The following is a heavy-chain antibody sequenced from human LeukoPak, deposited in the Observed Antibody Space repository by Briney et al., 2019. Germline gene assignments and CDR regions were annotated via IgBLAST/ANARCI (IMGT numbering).Heavy chain of an antibody. Sequence: RTGGSLRLSCAASGFTFSSYNMNWVRQAPGKGLEWVSSISTSSSYIYYADSVKGRFTISRDNARNSLYLHMNSLRAEDTALYYCARDTSQSNTVTYFDYWGQGTLVTVSS. CDR2: ISTSSSYI. V-gene: IGHV3-21*01. D-gene: IGHD4-11*01. CDR3: ARDTSQSNTVTYFDY. CDR1: GFTFSSYN. J-gene: IGHJ4*02.